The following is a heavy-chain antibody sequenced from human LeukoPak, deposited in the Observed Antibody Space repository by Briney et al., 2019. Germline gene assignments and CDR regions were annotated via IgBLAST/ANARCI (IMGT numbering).Heavy chain of an antibody. CDR2: MSSTGNTI. J-gene: IGHJ2*01. Sequence: GGSLRLSCAASGLPLRDYYMSWIRQAPGKGLEWISYMSSTGNTIYYAESVKGRFTVSRDSANNSMSLQMTSLRAEDSAVYYCARSSSYFTYFDLWGRDTLVTVSS. CDR3: ARSSSYFTYFDL. CDR1: GLPLRDYY. V-gene: IGHV3-11*04. D-gene: IGHD2/OR15-2a*01.